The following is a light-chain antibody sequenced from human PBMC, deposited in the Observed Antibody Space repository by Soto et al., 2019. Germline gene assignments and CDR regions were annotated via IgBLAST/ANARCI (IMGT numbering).Light chain of an antibody. CDR2: EVS. Sequence: ALTHPASLSGSPGQSITISCTGTSSDVGDYEYVSWYQQHPGKGPKLMIYEVSNRTSGVSNRFSGSKSGNTASLTISGLQAEDETEYFCSSYKRTSRVYVFGTGTKVTVL. CDR3: SSYKRTSRVYV. CDR1: SSDVGDYEY. J-gene: IGLJ1*01. V-gene: IGLV2-14*01.